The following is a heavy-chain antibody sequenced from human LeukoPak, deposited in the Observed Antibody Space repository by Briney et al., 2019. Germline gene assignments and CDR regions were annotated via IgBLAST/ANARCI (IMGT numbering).Heavy chain of an antibody. CDR3: AKTYFDIRIFDY. CDR2: ISGSGSYS. D-gene: IGHD3-22*01. CDR1: GFIFSNFW. V-gene: IGHV3-23*01. Sequence: GGSLRLSCAASGFIFSNFWMTWVRQAPGKGLEWVSAISGSGSYSYYADSVKGRFTISRDNSKNTLYLQMNSLRAGDTAVYFCAKTYFDIRIFDYWGQGTLVTVSS. J-gene: IGHJ4*02.